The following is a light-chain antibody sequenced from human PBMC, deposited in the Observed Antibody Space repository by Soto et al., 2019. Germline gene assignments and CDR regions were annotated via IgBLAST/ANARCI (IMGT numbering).Light chain of an antibody. CDR3: QQYGSSPRT. CDR2: GAS. Sequence: EIVLTQSPGALSLSPGERATLSCGASQSVSSSYLAWYQQKPGQAPRLLIYGASTRATGIPDRFSGSGSGTDFTLTISRLEPEDFAVYYFQQYGSSPRTFGQGTKVEIQ. J-gene: IGKJ1*01. V-gene: IGKV3-20*01. CDR1: QSVSSSY.